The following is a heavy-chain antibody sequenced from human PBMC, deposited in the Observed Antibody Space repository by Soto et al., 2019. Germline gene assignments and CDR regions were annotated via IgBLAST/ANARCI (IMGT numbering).Heavy chain of an antibody. CDR1: GFTFSDYY. CDR2: ISSSGSTI. J-gene: IGHJ4*02. Sequence: PVGSLRLSCATSGFTFSDYYMSWIRQAPGKGLEWVSYISSSGSTIYYADSVKGRFTISRDNARNSLYLQMNSLRAEDTAVYYCARSHDILLPDYWGQGTLVTVSS. CDR3: ARSHDILLPDY. D-gene: IGHD1-1*01. V-gene: IGHV3-11*01.